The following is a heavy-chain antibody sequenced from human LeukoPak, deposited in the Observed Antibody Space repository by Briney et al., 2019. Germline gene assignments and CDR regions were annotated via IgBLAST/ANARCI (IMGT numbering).Heavy chain of an antibody. CDR3: ARALYIVVVVAPTTSWFDP. CDR2: INHSGST. V-gene: IGHV4-34*01. Sequence: AETLSLTCAVYGGSFSGDYWSWIRQPPGKGLEWIGEINHSGSTNYNPSLKSRVTISVDTSKNQFSLKLSSVTAADTAVYYCARALYIVVVVAPTTSWFDPWGQGTLVTVSS. CDR1: GGSFSGDY. J-gene: IGHJ5*02. D-gene: IGHD2-15*01.